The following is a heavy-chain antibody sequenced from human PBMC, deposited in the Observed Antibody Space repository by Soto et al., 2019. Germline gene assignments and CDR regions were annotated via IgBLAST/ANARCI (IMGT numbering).Heavy chain of an antibody. CDR1: GGSISNFY. V-gene: IGHV4-59*08. J-gene: IGHJ4*02. Sequence: KASETLSLTCTVSGGSISNFYWSWIRQPPGKGLEWIGYIYYSGSTNYNPSLKSRVTISVDTSKNQFSLKLSSVTAADTAVYFCARRYGGNLDYWGQGTLVTVSS. D-gene: IGHD1-26*01. CDR2: IYYSGST. CDR3: ARRYGGNLDY.